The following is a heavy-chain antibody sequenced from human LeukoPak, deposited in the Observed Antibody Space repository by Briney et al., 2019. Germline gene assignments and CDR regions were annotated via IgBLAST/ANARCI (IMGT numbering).Heavy chain of an antibody. CDR1: GFTFSSYY. Sequence: PGGSVRVSCAASGFTFSSYYMHWVRQAPGQGLVWVEWIHPDGGSTNYAHSVEGRFTISRDNAKNTLYLELNSLRSEDTAVYFCARQYKHAYDYW. V-gene: IGHV3-74*01. J-gene: IGHJ4*01. CDR3: ARQYKHAYDY. CDR2: IHPDGGST. D-gene: IGHD1-1*01.